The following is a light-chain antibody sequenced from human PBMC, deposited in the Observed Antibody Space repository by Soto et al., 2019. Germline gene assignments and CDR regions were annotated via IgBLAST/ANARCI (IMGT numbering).Light chain of an antibody. CDR3: SSYTSSSTLI. J-gene: IGLJ2*01. Sequence: QSVLTQPASVSGCPGQSSIISCTGTSSDIGAYNYVSWYQQHPGKAPKLMIYEVSNRPSGVSNRFSGSKSDNTASLTISGLQAEDEADYYCSSYTSSSTLIFGGGTKLTVL. CDR2: EVS. CDR1: SSDIGAYNY. V-gene: IGLV2-14*01.